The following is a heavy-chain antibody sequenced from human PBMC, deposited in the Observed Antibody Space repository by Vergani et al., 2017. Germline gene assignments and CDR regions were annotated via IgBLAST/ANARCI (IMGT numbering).Heavy chain of an antibody. D-gene: IGHD3-10*01. J-gene: IGHJ1*01. V-gene: IGHV3-23*01. CDR3: TTAWGLYYLHGEYFQY. CDR2: ISSGGGDI. CDR1: GFTFDTYT. Sequence: EVQLLESGGGLVQPGGSRRLSCAGAGFTFDTYTMAYVRQAPGKGLVWVATISSGGGDIFYADSVKGRFTISRDKSKNTLFLQMNSLKDEDTAVYYCTTAWGLYYLHGEYFQYWGRGTLVSVSS.